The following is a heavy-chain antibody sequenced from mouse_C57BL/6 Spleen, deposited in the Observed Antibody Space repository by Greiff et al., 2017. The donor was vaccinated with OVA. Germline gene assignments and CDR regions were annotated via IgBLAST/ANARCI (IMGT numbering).Heavy chain of an antibody. V-gene: IGHV1-50*01. J-gene: IGHJ2*01. CDR3: ARGGTGNDY. CDR2: IDPSDSYT. D-gene: IGHD4-1*01. Sequence: VQLQEPGAELVKPGASVKLSCKASGYTFTSYWMQWVKQRPGQGLEWIGEIDPSDSYTNYNQKFKGKATLTVDTSSSTAYMQLSSLTSEDSAVYYCARGGTGNDYWGQGTTLTVSS. CDR1: GYTFTSYW.